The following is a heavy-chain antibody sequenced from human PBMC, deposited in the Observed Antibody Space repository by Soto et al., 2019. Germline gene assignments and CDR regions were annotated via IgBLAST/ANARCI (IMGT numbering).Heavy chain of an antibody. V-gene: IGHV1-18*01. CDR1: GYTFSTYG. J-gene: IGHJ4*02. CDR2: ISVYSGNT. CDR3: ATGPPHLTRTAVPALY. D-gene: IGHD1-20*01. Sequence: QIPLVQSGAEVKKPGASVKVSCKASGYTFSTYGISWVRQAPGQGLEWMGWISVYSGNTDYAQTLQGRVTMTTDTSTSTAYMGLRSLRSDDTAVYYCATGPPHLTRTAVPALYWGQGTLVTVSS.